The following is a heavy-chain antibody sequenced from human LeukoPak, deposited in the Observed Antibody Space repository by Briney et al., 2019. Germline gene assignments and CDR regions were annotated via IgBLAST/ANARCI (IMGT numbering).Heavy chain of an antibody. J-gene: IGHJ4*02. Sequence: QSGGSLRLSCAASGFTFSSYGMHWVRQAPGKGLEWVAFIRYDGSNKYYADSVKGRFTISRDNSKNTLYLQMNSLRAEDTAVYYCAKDLGGSGSYYISYFDYWGQGTLVTVSS. CDR1: GFTFSSYG. CDR2: IRYDGSNK. CDR3: AKDLGGSGSYYISYFDY. D-gene: IGHD3-10*01. V-gene: IGHV3-30*02.